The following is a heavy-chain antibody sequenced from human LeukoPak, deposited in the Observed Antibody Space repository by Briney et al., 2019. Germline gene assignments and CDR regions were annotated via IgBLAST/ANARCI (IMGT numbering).Heavy chain of an antibody. D-gene: IGHD6-19*01. CDR1: GFTFSEYS. J-gene: IGHJ3*01. CDR2: MTGTGLNI. CDR3: TRDSSGSAGWSDAFDL. V-gene: IGHV3-48*01. Sequence: GGSLRLSCTASGFTFSEYSFNWVRQAPGKGLEWVSYMTGTGLNIYYRGSVKGRFTISRDNARHSLFLHMSSLRVEDTAVYYCTRDSSGSAGWSDAFDLWGPGTMVTVSS.